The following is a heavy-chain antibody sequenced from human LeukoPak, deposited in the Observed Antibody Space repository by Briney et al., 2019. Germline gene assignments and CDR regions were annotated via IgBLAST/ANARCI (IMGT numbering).Heavy chain of an antibody. D-gene: IGHD2-2*01. CDR2: INTNTGNP. J-gene: IGHJ5*02. CDR1: GYTFNNYA. Sequence: GASVNVSCKASGYTFNNYAINWVRQAPGQGLEWMGWINTNTGNPTYAQGFTGRFVFSLDTSVSTTYLQISSLKAEDTAVYYCARDPGDDIAVPGDPWGQGTLVTVSS. CDR3: ARDPGDDIAVPGDP. V-gene: IGHV7-4-1*02.